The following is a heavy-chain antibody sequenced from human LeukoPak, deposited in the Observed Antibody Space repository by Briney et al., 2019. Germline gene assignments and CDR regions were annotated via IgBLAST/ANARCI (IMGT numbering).Heavy chain of an antibody. D-gene: IGHD2-15*01. CDR3: ARKRYCSGGSCYSNNWFDP. Sequence: PSETLSLTCAVYGGSFSGYYWSWIRQPPGKGLEWIGEINHSGSTNYNPSLKSRVTISVDKSKNQFSLKLSSVTAADTAVYYCARKRYCSGGSCYSNNWFDPWGQGTLVTVSS. J-gene: IGHJ5*02. V-gene: IGHV4-34*01. CDR1: GGSFSGYY. CDR2: INHSGST.